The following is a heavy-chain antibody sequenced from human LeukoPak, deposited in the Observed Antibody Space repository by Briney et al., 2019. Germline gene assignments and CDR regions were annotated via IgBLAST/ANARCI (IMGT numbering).Heavy chain of an antibody. CDR2: INPYNGDT. J-gene: IGHJ6*03. V-gene: IGHV1-2*02. D-gene: IGHD3-22*01. CDR1: GYTFTGYY. CDR3: ARGSYDSRGYYSDYHFYMEL. Sequence: ASVKVSCKASGYTFTGYYLHWVRQAPGQGLEWMGWINPYNGDTNYSPKSKGRVTLTRDTSTTTSYMDLSRLTSDDTAVYFCARGSYDSRGYYSDYHFYMELWGKGTTVTVSS.